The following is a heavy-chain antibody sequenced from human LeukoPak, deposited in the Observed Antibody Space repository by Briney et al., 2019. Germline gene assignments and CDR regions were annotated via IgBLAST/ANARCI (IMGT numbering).Heavy chain of an antibody. Sequence: PSETLSLTCTVSGGSISSYYWSWIRQPPGKGLEWTGYIYYSGSTNYNPSLNSRVTISVDTPKNQFSLRLSSVTAADTAIYYCARAVSGRFDYWGQGTLVTVSS. V-gene: IGHV4-59*08. CDR1: GGSISSYY. CDR2: IYYSGST. J-gene: IGHJ4*02. CDR3: ARAVSGRFDY. D-gene: IGHD6-19*01.